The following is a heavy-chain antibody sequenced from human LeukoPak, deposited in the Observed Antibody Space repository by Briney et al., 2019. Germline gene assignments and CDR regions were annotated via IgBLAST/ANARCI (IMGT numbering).Heavy chain of an antibody. CDR3: ARDPLSSGWPDAFDI. J-gene: IGHJ3*02. V-gene: IGHV1-69*13. Sequence: GASVKVSCKASGGTFSSYAISWVRQAPGQGLEWMGGIIPTFGTANYAQKFQGRVTITADESTSTAYMELSSLRSEDTAVYYCARDPLSSGWPDAFDIWGQGTMVTVSS. CDR2: IIPTFGTA. D-gene: IGHD6-19*01. CDR1: GGTFSSYA.